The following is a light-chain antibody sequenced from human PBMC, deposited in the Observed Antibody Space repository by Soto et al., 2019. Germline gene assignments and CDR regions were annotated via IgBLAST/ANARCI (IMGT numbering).Light chain of an antibody. J-gene: IGLJ2*01. Sequence: QPVLTQPPSVSEAPRQRVTTSCSGSSSNIGNNAVNWYQQLPGKAPKLLIYYDDLLPSGVSDRFSGSKSGTSASLAISGLQSEDEADYYCAAWDDSLNGVVFGGGTKLTVL. V-gene: IGLV1-36*01. CDR3: AAWDDSLNGVV. CDR2: YDD. CDR1: SSNIGNNA.